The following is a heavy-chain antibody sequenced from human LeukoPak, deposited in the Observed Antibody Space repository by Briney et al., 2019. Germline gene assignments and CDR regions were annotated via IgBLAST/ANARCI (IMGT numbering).Heavy chain of an antibody. Sequence: GGSLRLSCAASGFIFNNYGLIWVRQAPGKGLEWVSAISNDGGGTNYADFVKGRFTISRDNSKNTLFLQMNSLRAEDTALYYCAKGSSGYFVDLWGQGTLVTVSS. D-gene: IGHD3-22*01. CDR1: GFIFNNYG. CDR3: AKGSSGYFVDL. J-gene: IGHJ5*02. CDR2: ISNDGGGT. V-gene: IGHV3-23*01.